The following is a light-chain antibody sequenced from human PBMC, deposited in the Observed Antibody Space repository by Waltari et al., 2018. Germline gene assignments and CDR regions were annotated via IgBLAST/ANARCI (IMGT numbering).Light chain of an antibody. CDR1: NSDLGSYNF. Sequence: QSALTQPASVSGSPGQSHTISCTGSNSDLGSYNFVSWYQQHPGKAPKLMIYDLNKRPSGVSNRFSASKSGKTASLTISGLQAEDEANYYCSSYTTSSTLVFGGGTKVTVL. J-gene: IGLJ2*01. V-gene: IGLV2-14*03. CDR3: SSYTTSSTLV. CDR2: DLN.